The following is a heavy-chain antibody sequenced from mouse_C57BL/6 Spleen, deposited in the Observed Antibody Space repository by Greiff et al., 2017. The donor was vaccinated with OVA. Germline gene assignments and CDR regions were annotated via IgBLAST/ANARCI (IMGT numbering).Heavy chain of an antibody. V-gene: IGHV3-6*01. Sequence: EVQLVESGPGLVKPSQSLSLTCSVTGYSITSGYYWNWIRQFPGNKLEWMGYISYDGSNNYNPSLKNRISITRDTSKNQFFLKLNSVTTEDTATYYCARGRNWGLFAYWGQGTLVTVSA. CDR2: ISYDGSN. CDR3: ARGRNWGLFAY. D-gene: IGHD4-1*01. J-gene: IGHJ3*01. CDR1: GYSITSGYY.